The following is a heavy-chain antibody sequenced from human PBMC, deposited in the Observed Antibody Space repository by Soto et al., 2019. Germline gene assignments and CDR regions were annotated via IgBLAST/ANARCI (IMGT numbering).Heavy chain of an antibody. CDR3: ASYSSSWYGDQYYFDY. Sequence: EVQLVESGGGLVQPGGSRRLPWAPSGLTFSSYKLNGFAKSPGKGLVWFSYISSSGSTIYYANSVKGRFTISRDNAKNSLYLQMNSLRAEDTAVYYCASYSSSWYGDQYYFDYWGQGTLVTVSS. D-gene: IGHD6-13*01. CDR2: ISSSGSTI. V-gene: IGHV3-48*03. J-gene: IGHJ4*02. CDR1: GLTFSSYK.